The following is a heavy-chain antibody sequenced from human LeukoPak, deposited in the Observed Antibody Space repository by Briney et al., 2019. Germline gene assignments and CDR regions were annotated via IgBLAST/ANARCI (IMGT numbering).Heavy chain of an antibody. J-gene: IGHJ4*02. V-gene: IGHV4-38-2*02. Sequence: SETLSLTCTVSAYSISSGYYWGWIRQPPGKGLEWIGSIYHSGSTSYNPSHASRVTVSVDTSKNQISLNLSSVTAADTARYYCARGSGYVYYWGQGTLVTVSS. D-gene: IGHD5-12*01. CDR3: ARGSGYVYY. CDR1: AYSISSGYY. CDR2: IYHSGST.